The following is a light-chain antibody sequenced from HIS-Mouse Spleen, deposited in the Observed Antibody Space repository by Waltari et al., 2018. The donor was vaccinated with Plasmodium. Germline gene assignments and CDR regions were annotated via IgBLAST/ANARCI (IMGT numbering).Light chain of an antibody. V-gene: IGKV4-1*01. CDR1: PSVLYRSNNKNY. Sequence: DIVMTQSPDSLAVSLRERATITCKSSPSVLYRSNNKNYLAWYQQKPGQPPKLLIYWASTRESGVPDRFSGSGSGTDFTLTISSLQAEDVAVYYCQQYYSTPWTFGQGTKVEIK. CDR2: WAS. CDR3: QQYYSTPWT. J-gene: IGKJ1*01.